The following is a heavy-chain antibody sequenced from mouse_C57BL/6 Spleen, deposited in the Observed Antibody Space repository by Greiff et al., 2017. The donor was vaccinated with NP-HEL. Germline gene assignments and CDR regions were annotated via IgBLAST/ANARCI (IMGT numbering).Heavy chain of an antibody. J-gene: IGHJ3*01. CDR1: GYAFSSSW. CDR2: IYPGDGDT. Sequence: VQLQQSGPELVKPGASVKISCKASGYAFSSSWMNWVKQRPGKGLEWIGRIYPGDGDTNYNGKFKGKATLTADKSSSTAYMQLSSLTAEDSAVYFCARGFAYWGQGTLVTVSA. CDR3: ARGFAY. V-gene: IGHV1-82*01.